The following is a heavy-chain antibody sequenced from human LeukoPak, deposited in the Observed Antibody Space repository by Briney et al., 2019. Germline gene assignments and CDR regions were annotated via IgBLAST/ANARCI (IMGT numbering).Heavy chain of an antibody. CDR2: ISGSGGST. CDR1: GFTFSSYA. V-gene: IGHV3-23*01. D-gene: IGHD6-13*01. CDR3: ARARGSMAAAASFDP. Sequence: GGSLRLSCAASGFTFSSYAMSWVRQAPGKGLEWVSAISGSGGSTYYADSVKGRFTISRDNSKNTLYLQMNSLRAEDTAVYYCARARGSMAAAASFDPWGQGTLVTVSS. J-gene: IGHJ5*02.